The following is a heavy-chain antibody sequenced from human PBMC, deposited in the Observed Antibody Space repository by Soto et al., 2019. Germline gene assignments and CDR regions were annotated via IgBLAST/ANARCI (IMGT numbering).Heavy chain of an antibody. D-gene: IGHD2-2*02. J-gene: IGHJ6*02. V-gene: IGHV3-48*03. CDR3: ARGHCTSTICYRQYYGMDV. CDR1: GITISSYE. CDR2: INNRGTTI. Sequence: EVQLVESGGGLVQPGGSLRLSCVDSGITISSYEMNWVRQAPGKGLEWVSYINNRGTTIYCADSVKGRFTISRDNAKNALYLQMNSLRAEDTAVYYCARGHCTSTICYRQYYGMDVWGQGTTVTVSS.